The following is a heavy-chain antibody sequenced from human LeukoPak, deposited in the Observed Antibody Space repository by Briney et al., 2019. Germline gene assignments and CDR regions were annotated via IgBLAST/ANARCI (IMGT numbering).Heavy chain of an antibody. D-gene: IGHD2-2*01. CDR1: GGSFSGHY. J-gene: IGHJ3*02. V-gene: IGHV4-34*01. CDR2: INHSGST. Sequence: KSSETLSLTCAVYGGSFSGHYWSWIRQPPGKGLEWIGEINHSGSTNYNPSLESRVTISVDTSKNQFSLKVSSVTAADTAVYYCARVCSCRQDDAFDIWGQGTTVTVSS. CDR3: ARVCSCRQDDAFDI.